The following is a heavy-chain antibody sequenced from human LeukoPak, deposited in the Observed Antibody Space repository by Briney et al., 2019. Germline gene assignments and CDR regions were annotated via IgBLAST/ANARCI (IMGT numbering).Heavy chain of an antibody. CDR3: TTAMVTSPYYYYGMDV. Sequence: PSETLSLTCAVYGGSFSGYYWSWIRQPPGKGLEWIGEINHSGSTNYNPSPKSRVTISVDTSKNQFSLKLSSVTAADTAVYYCTTAMVTSPYYYYGMDVWGQGTTVTVSS. J-gene: IGHJ6*02. CDR2: INHSGST. CDR1: GGSFSGYY. D-gene: IGHD5-18*01. V-gene: IGHV4-34*01.